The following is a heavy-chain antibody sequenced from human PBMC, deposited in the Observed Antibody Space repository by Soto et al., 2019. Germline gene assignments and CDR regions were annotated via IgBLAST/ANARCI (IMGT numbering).Heavy chain of an antibody. J-gene: IGHJ6*03. V-gene: IGHV1-69*04. Sequence: ASVKVSCKASGGTFSSYTISWVRHAPGQGLEWMGRIIPILGIANYAQKFQGRVTITADKSTSTAYMELSSLRSEDTAVYYCARDLTPILRFLEWADYYYMDVWGKGTTVTVS. CDR3: ARDLTPILRFLEWADYYYMDV. CDR1: GGTFSSYT. D-gene: IGHD3-3*01. CDR2: IIPILGIA.